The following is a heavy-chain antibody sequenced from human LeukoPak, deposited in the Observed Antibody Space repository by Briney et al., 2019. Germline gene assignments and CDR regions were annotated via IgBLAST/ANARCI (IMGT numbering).Heavy chain of an antibody. Sequence: SETLSLTCTVSAGAISSYYWNWLRQSPGKGLEWIGYIYYTGTTKYNPSLTSRVTISIDTSKNQFSLKLSSVTAADTAVYYCATSVGTTGTTWGQGTLVIVSS. CDR3: ATSVGTTGTT. J-gene: IGHJ4*02. V-gene: IGHV4-59*08. D-gene: IGHD1-1*01. CDR1: AGAISSYY. CDR2: IYYTGTT.